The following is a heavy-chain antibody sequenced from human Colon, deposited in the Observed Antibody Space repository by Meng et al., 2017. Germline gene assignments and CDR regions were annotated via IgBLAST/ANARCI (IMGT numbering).Heavy chain of an antibody. CDR2: INHSGTT. Sequence: QGQLYQWGAGLLEPSETLSLACAVYGGSFSGYYWSWIRQPPGKGLEWIGEINHSGTTNFNPSLESRVTISIDTSKNQISLNVTSLTAADTAVYYCARGLFSRLRSLWFDPWGQGTLVTVSS. V-gene: IGHV4-34*01. CDR1: GGSFSGYY. CDR3: ARGLFSRLRSLWFDP. D-gene: IGHD2/OR15-2a*01. J-gene: IGHJ5*02.